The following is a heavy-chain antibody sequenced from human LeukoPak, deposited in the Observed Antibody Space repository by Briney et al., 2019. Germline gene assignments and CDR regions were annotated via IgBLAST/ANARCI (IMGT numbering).Heavy chain of an antibody. CDR3: ARIYDILTGYQNWFDP. J-gene: IGHJ5*02. CDR2: IYPGDSDT. Sequence: GESLKISCKGSGYSFTSYWIGWVRQMPGKGPEWMGIIYPGDSDTRYSPSFQSQVTISADKSISTAYLQWSSLKASDTAMYYCARIYDILTGYQNWFDPWGQGTLVTVSS. V-gene: IGHV5-51*01. D-gene: IGHD3-9*01. CDR1: GYSFTSYW.